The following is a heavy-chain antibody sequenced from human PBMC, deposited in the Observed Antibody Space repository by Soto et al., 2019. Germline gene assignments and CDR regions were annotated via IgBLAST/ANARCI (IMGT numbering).Heavy chain of an antibody. CDR3: ARGYTYDFDY. J-gene: IGHJ4*02. CDR2: IFWNDDK. V-gene: IGHV2-5*01. D-gene: IGHD5-18*01. Sequence: QITLKESGHALVKPTQTLTLTCTFSGFSFTTSGVNVGWIRQPPGKALEWLALIFWNDDKRYSPSLKSRLTITKDTSKNQVVLTMTNMDPVDTATYYCARGYTYDFDYWGQGTLVTVSS. CDR1: GFSFTTSGVN.